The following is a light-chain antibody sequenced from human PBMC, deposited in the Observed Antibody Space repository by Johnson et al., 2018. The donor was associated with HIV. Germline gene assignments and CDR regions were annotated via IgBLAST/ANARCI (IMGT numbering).Light chain of an antibody. CDR3: GTWASSRSSCLYV. Sequence: QSVLTQPPSVSAAPGQKVTISCSGSSSNIGNNYVSWYQQLPGTAPKLLIYDNNKRPSGIPDRFSGSKSGTSATLGITGLQTGDEADYYCGTWASSRSSCLYVFGTGTEFTVL. J-gene: IGLJ1*01. CDR2: DNN. CDR1: SSNIGNNY. V-gene: IGLV1-51*01.